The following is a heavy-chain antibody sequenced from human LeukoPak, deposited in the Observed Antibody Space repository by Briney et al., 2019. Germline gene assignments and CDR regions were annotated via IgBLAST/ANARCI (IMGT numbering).Heavy chain of an antibody. V-gene: IGHV4-38-2*02. Sequence: PSETLSLTCTVSGYSISSGHYWGWIRQPPGKGLEWIGTIYHSGYTYYNPSLKSRVTISVDTSNNHFSLKLSSVTAADTAVYYCARGQKYRSGYTVTELGSGYFDYWGQGTLVTVSS. CDR1: GYSISSGHY. D-gene: IGHD5-18*01. CDR2: IYHSGYT. CDR3: ARGQKYRSGYTVTELGSGYFDY. J-gene: IGHJ4*02.